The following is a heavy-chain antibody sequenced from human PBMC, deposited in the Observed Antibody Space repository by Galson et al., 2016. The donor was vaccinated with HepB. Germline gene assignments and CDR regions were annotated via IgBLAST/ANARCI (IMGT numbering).Heavy chain of an antibody. Sequence: SETLSLTCTVSGGSISSPSWWTWLRQPPGKGPGWIGETHDGGLTNYNPSLRSRVTIFFDKSKNQFLLTLTSVTAADTALYYCATVRSGCSAASCYIDSWGQGTLVTVSS. D-gene: IGHD2-2*01. CDR2: THDGGLT. CDR3: ATVRSGCSAASCYIDS. V-gene: IGHV4-4*02. CDR1: GGSISSPSW. J-gene: IGHJ4*02.